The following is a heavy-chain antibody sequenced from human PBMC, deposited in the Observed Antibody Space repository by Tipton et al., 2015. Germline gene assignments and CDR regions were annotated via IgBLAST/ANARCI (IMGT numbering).Heavy chain of an antibody. CDR1: GGTVSSNS. CDR3: ACHEYDLLTRDYQTVDY. CDR2: NIPISGRA. Sequence: QLVQSGAVVKRPGSSVKLSCKASGGTVSSNSISWVRQAPGRGLEWMGGNIPISGRANYAQKFQGRVTMTRDTSISTAYMELSSLTSEDTAVYYCACHEYDLLTRDYQTVDYWGQGTRVTVSS. V-gene: IGHV1-69*06. J-gene: IGHJ4*02. D-gene: IGHD3-9*01.